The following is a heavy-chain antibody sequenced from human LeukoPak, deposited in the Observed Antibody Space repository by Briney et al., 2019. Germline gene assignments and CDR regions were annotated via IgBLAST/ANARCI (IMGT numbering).Heavy chain of an antibody. CDR1: GGTFSSYA. CDR2: IIPIFGTA. J-gene: IGHJ4*02. D-gene: IGHD3-16*01. V-gene: IGHV1-69*13. CDR3: ARYGGRGNTPLDY. Sequence: ASVKVSCKASGGTFSSYAISWVRQAPGQGLEWMGGIIPIFGTANYAQKFQGRVTITADESTSTAYMELSSLRSEDTAVYYCARYGGRGNTPLDYWGQGTLVTVSS.